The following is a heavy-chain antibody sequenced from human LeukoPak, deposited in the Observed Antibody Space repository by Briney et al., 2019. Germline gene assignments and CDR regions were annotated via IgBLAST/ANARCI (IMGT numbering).Heavy chain of an antibody. V-gene: IGHV4-4*02. Sequence: PSGTLSLTCAVSGGSISGSNWWSWVRQPPGKGLEWIGEIYHSGSTNYNPSLKSRVTISVDKSKNQFSLKLSSVTAADTAVYYCASLPRYNWNDPLDYWGQGTLVTVSS. J-gene: IGHJ4*02. D-gene: IGHD1-1*01. CDR3: ASLPRYNWNDPLDY. CDR1: GGSISGSNW. CDR2: IYHSGST.